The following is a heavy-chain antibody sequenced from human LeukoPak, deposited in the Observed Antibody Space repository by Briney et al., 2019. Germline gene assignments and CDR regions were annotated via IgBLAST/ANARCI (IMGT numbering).Heavy chain of an antibody. Sequence: GGSLRLSCAASGFTFSSYAMSWVRQAPGKGLEWVAVISYDGSNKYYADSVKGRFTISRDNSKNTLYLQMNSLRAEDTAVYYCARRNAMDVWGQGTTVIVFS. V-gene: IGHV3-30-3*01. CDR1: GFTFSSYA. CDR2: ISYDGSNK. CDR3: ARRNAMDV. J-gene: IGHJ6*02.